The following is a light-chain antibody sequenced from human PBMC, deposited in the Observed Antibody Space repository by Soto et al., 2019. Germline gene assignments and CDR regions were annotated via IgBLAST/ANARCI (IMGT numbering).Light chain of an antibody. CDR2: EVT. CDR3: CSYAGSTTRI. Sequence: QAVLTRPASVSVSPGQSITISCTGTSSDVGNFNLVSWYQQHPGKVPKLLIYEVTKRPSGMSDRFSGSKSGNTASLTISGLQAEDEAYYYCCSYAGSTTRIFXVGTK. J-gene: IGLJ2*01. CDR1: SSDVGNFNL. V-gene: IGLV2-23*02.